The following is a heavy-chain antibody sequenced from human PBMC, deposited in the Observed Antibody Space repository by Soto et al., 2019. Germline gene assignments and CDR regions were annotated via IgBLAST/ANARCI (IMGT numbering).Heavy chain of an antibody. CDR1: GYTFIAYY. D-gene: IGHD5-12*01. Sequence: GASVKVSCKSFGYTFIAYYLHWVRQAPGQGLEWMGWINPNSGGTNYAQKFQGRVTLTRDTSISTAYMELSRLTSDDTAVYSWASGLRTVAPPDYWGQGALVAVSS. V-gene: IGHV1-2*02. CDR2: INPNSGGT. CDR3: ASGLRTVAPPDY. J-gene: IGHJ4*02.